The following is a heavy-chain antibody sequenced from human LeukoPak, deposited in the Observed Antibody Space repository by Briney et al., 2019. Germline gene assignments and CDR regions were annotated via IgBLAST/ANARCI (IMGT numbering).Heavy chain of an antibody. CDR2: LRGSGIST. D-gene: IGHD6-13*01. Sequence: GGSLRLSCAASGFTFSSYAMNWVRQAPGKGLEWVSHLRGSGISTYFADSVKGRFTISRDNSKNTLYLQMNNLRDEDTAIYYCAKDRAPAAGEDYFDYWGQGTLVTVSS. V-gene: IGHV3-23*01. CDR1: GFTFSSYA. CDR3: AKDRAPAAGEDYFDY. J-gene: IGHJ4*02.